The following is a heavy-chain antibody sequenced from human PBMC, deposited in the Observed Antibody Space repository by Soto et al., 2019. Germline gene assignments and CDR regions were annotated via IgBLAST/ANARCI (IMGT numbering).Heavy chain of an antibody. CDR2: IYYRGST. V-gene: IGHV4-30-4*02. CDR3: ARDLWGYCGTDCYPLDV. J-gene: IGHJ6*02. Sequence: PSETLSLTCTVSGGSISSGDYYWSWIRQPPGKGLEWIGYIYYRGSTYYNPSLKSRVTISVDTSKNQFSLEPNSVTAADTAVYYCARDLWGYCGTDCYPLDVWGQGTTVTVSS. D-gene: IGHD2-21*02. CDR1: GGSISSGDYY.